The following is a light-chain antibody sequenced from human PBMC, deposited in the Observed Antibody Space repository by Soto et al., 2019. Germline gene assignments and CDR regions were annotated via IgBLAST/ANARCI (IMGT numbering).Light chain of an antibody. CDR1: SSNIGAGYD. V-gene: IGLV1-40*01. CDR3: QSYDNSLSGSYV. Sequence: QAVVTQPPSVSGAPGQRVTISCTGSSSNIGAGYDVHWYQQLPGTAPKLLIYGNSNRPSGVPDRFSGSKSGTSASLAITGLQAEDEADYYCQSYDNSLSGSYVFGTGTQLTVL. J-gene: IGLJ1*01. CDR2: GNS.